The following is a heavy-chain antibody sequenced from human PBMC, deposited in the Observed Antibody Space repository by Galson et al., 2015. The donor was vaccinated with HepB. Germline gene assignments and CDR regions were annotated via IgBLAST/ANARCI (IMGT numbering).Heavy chain of an antibody. V-gene: IGHV1-69*13. CDR3: ARRGDAYYDFWSGYSKPTYYYYYGMDV. D-gene: IGHD3-3*01. CDR2: IIPIFGTA. J-gene: IGHJ6*02. Sequence: SVKVSCKASGDTFSSYGISWVRQAPGQGLEWMGGIIPIFGTANYAQKFQGRVTNIADESTSTAYMELSSLRYEDTAVYYCARRGDAYYDFWSGYSKPTYYYYYGMDVWGQGTTVTVSS. CDR1: GDTFSSYG.